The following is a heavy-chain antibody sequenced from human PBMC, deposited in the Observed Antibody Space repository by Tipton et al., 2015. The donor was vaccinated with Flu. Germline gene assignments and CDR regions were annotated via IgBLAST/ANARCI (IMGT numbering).Heavy chain of an antibody. CDR2: ISAYNGNT. D-gene: IGHD1-26*01. CDR3: ARPIVGATRFHSYYCGMDV. CDR1: GYTFTSYG. V-gene: IGHV1-18*01. Sequence: QMQLVQSGAEVKKPGASVKVSCKASGYTFTSYGISWVRQAPGQGLEWMGWISAYNGNTNYAQKLQGRVTMTTDTSTSTAYMELRSLRSDDTAVYYCARPIVGATRFHSYYCGMDVWGQGTAVTVSS. J-gene: IGHJ6*02.